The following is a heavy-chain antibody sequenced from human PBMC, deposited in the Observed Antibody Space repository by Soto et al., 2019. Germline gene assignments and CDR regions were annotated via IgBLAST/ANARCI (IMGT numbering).Heavy chain of an antibody. CDR2: TYYRSKWYN. D-gene: IGHD3-10*01. V-gene: IGHV6-1*01. J-gene: IGHJ6*02. Sequence: PSQTLSLTCAISGDSFSSNSAAWNWIRQSPSRGLEWLGRTYYRSKWYNDYAVSVKSRITINPDTSKNQFSLQLNSVTPEDTAVYYCARVFPLWFGELYYGMDVWGQGTTVTVSS. CDR3: ARVFPLWFGELYYGMDV. CDR1: GDSFSSNSAA.